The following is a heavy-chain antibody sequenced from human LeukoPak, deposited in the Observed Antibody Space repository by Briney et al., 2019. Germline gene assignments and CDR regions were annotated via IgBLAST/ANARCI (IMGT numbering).Heavy chain of an antibody. J-gene: IGHJ2*01. CDR3: AAAVAGRYFDL. V-gene: IGHV1-58*01. D-gene: IGHD6-19*01. CDR2: IVVGSGNT. CDR1: GFTFTSSA. Sequence: SVKVSCKASGFTFTSSAVQWVRQARGQRLEWIGWIVVGSGNTNYAPKFQERVTITRDMSTSTAYMELSSLRSEDTAVYYCAAAVAGRYFDLWGRGTLVTVSS.